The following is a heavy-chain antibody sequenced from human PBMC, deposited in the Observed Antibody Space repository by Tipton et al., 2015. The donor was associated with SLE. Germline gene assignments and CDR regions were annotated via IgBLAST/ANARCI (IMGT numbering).Heavy chain of an antibody. CDR1: GGSVSRGYYY. D-gene: IGHD5-24*01. V-gene: IGHV4-61*02. Sequence: TLSLTCTVSGGSVSRGYYYWSWIRQPAGKELEWIGRVHTSGSTNYNPSLMSRVAISLDTSKNQLSLRLTSVTAADTAVYFCARVREDHNYDFDNWGQGTLVTVSS. J-gene: IGHJ4*02. CDR2: VHTSGST. CDR3: ARVREDHNYDFDN.